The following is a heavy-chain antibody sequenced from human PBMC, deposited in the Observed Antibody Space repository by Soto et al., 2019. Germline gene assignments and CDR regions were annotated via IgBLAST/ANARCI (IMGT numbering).Heavy chain of an antibody. J-gene: IGHJ4*02. CDR1: GGSFSGYY. Sequence: QVQLQQWGAGLLKPSETLSLTCAVYGGSFSGYYWSWIRQPPGKGLEWIGEINHSGSTNYNPSLKSRVTIYVDTSKNQFALNLGSVTAADTAVYYCARAVVGARGGRPFDYWGQGTLVTVSS. CDR2: INHSGST. V-gene: IGHV4-34*01. CDR3: ARAVVGARGGRPFDY. D-gene: IGHD1-26*01.